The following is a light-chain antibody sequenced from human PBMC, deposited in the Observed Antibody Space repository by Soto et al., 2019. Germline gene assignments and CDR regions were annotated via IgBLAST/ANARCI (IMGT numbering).Light chain of an antibody. CDR3: QQYNSYPL. CDR2: DAS. Sequence: DIQMTQSPSTLSASVGDRVTIACRASQSIGRWLAWYQQKPGKAPNLLIYDASSLQSGVPSRFSGSGSGTEFTHTISSLQPDDFATYYCQQYNSYPLFGPGTKVDIK. V-gene: IGKV1-5*01. CDR1: QSIGRW. J-gene: IGKJ3*01.